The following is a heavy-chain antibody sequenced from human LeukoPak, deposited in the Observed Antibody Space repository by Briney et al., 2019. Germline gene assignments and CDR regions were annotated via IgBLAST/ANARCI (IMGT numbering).Heavy chain of an antibody. CDR3: ASGEREDYYDSSGYDY. V-gene: IGHV3-21*01. CDR1: GFTFSIYS. Sequence: GGSLRLSCAASGFTFSIYSMNWVRQAPGKGLEWVSSISSRSSYIYYADSVKGRFTISRDNAKNPLYLQMNSLRAEDTAVYYCASGEREDYYDSSGYDYWGQGTLVTVSS. CDR2: ISSRSSYI. D-gene: IGHD3-22*01. J-gene: IGHJ4*02.